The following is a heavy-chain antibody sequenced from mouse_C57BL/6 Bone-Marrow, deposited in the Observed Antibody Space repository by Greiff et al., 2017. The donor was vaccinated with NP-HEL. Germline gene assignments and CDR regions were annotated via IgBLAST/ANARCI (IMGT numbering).Heavy chain of an antibody. Sequence: VKLQQPGAELVKPGASVKMSCKASGYTFTSYWITWVKQRPGQGLEWIGDIYPGSGSTNYNEKFKSKATLTVDTSSSTAYMQLSSLTSEDSAVYYGARRGDGYYYAMDYWGQGTSVTVSS. CDR1: GYTFTSYW. J-gene: IGHJ4*01. CDR2: IYPGSGST. CDR3: ARRGDGYYYAMDY. V-gene: IGHV1-55*01. D-gene: IGHD2-3*01.